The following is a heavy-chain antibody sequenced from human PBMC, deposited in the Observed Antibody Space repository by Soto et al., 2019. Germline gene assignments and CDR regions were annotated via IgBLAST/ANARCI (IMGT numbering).Heavy chain of an antibody. V-gene: IGHV3-30*18. CDR1: GFTFSSYG. CDR3: AKIGDLAAPLDYCSSTSCYTGPDAFDI. CDR2: ISYDGSNK. D-gene: IGHD2-2*02. Sequence: GGSLRLSCAASGFTFSSYGMHWVRQAPGKGLEWVAVISYDGSNKYYADSVKGRFTISRDNSKNTLYLQMNSLRAEDTAVYYCAKIGDLAAPLDYCSSTSCYTGPDAFDIWGQGTMVTVSS. J-gene: IGHJ3*02.